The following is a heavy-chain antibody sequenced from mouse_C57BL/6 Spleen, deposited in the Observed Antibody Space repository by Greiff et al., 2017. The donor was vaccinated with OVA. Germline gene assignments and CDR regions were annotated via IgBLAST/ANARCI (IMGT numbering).Heavy chain of an antibody. CDR2: INPSTGGT. D-gene: IGHD1-1*01. V-gene: IGHV1-43*01. CDR1: GYSFTGYY. CDR3: ARSYYYGSSLYWYFDV. Sequence: VHVKQSGPELVKPGASVKISCKASGYSFTGYYMHWVKQSSEKSLEWIGEINPSTGGTSYNQKFKGKATLTVDKSSSTAYMQLKSLTSEDSAVYYCARSYYYGSSLYWYFDVWGTGTTVTVSS. J-gene: IGHJ1*03.